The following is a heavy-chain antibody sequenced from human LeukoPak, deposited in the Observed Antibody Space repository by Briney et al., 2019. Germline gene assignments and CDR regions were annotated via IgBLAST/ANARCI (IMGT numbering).Heavy chain of an antibody. V-gene: IGHV4-30-4*01. CDR1: DGTINSTAHY. Sequence: SETLSLTCTVSDGTINSTAHYRSWVRQPPGKGLEWIGYISHSGNTYYNPSLKSRVTISLDTSKNQFSLKLTSMTAADRAVYYCARYYGGHSNFDYWGQGTLVTVSS. D-gene: IGHD4-23*01. CDR3: ARYYGGHSNFDY. J-gene: IGHJ4*02. CDR2: ISHSGNT.